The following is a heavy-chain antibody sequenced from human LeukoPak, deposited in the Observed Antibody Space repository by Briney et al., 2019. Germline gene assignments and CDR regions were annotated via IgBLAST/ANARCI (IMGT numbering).Heavy chain of an antibody. Sequence: SETLSLICAVSGGCISSSNWWSWVRQPPGKGLEWIGEIYHSGSTNYNPSLKSRVTISVDKSKNQLSLNLSSVTAADTAVYYCAREIRYYYDSGSYSRYVLGYWGQGTLVTVSS. V-gene: IGHV4-4*02. J-gene: IGHJ4*02. D-gene: IGHD3-10*01. CDR3: AREIRYYYDSGSYSRYVLGY. CDR1: GGCISSSNW. CDR2: IYHSGST.